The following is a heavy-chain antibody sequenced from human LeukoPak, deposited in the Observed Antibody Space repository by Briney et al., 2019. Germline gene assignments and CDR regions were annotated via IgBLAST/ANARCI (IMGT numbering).Heavy chain of an antibody. V-gene: IGHV4-59*01. CDR2: IYYSGST. Sequence: KPSETLSLTCTVSGGSISSYYWSWIRQPPGKGLEWIGYIYYSGSTNYNPSLKSRVTISVDTSKNQFSLKLSSVTAADTAVYYCARWGHRSGFDPWGQGTLVTVSS. CDR3: ARWGHRSGFDP. J-gene: IGHJ5*02. CDR1: GGSISSYY. D-gene: IGHD2-15*01.